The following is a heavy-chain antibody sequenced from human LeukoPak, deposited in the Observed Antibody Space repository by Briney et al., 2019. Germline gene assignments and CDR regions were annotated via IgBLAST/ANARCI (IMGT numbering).Heavy chain of an antibody. J-gene: IGHJ4*02. Sequence: GGSLRLSCAASGFTFSSYAMSWVRQAPGKGLEWVSAISGSGGSTYYAGSVKGRFTISRDNSKNTLYLQMNSLRAEDTAVYYCAKDTRADFAGASFDFWGQGTLVPSPQ. D-gene: IGHD3-3*01. CDR1: GFTFSSYA. CDR3: AKDTRADFAGASFDF. CDR2: ISGSGGST. V-gene: IGHV3-23*01.